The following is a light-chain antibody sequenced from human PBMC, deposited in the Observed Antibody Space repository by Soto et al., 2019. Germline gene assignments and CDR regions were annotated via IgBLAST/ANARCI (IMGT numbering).Light chain of an antibody. CDR2: EVS. J-gene: IGLJ3*02. Sequence: QSALTQPASVSGSRGQSITISCTGSSADVGGYNYVSWYQQYPGKAPKLIIYEVSNRPSGVSNRFSGSKSGNTASLTISGLRAEDEADYYCSSYTSTSTWVFGGGTKLTVL. V-gene: IGLV2-14*01. CDR1: SADVGGYNY. CDR3: SSYTSTSTWV.